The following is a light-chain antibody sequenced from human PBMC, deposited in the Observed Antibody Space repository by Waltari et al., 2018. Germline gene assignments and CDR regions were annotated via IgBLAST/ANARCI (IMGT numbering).Light chain of an antibody. V-gene: IGLV2-14*01. Sequence: QSALPQPASVSGSPGQSITISCTGTSSDVGGYNYVSWYQQYPVKAPKLMIFDVNSRPSGVSNRFSGSKSGNTASLTISGLQAEDEANYYCSSYTVSSSLVIFGGGTKLTVL. CDR3: SSYTVSSSLVI. CDR2: DVN. J-gene: IGLJ2*01. CDR1: SSDVGGYNY.